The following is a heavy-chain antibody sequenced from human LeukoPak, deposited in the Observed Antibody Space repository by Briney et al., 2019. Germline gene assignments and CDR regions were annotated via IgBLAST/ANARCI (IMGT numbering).Heavy chain of an antibody. CDR2: IKQGGSEK. D-gene: IGHD6-13*01. J-gene: IGHJ4*02. Sequence: GSLTLSCAASGFTFSSYWMSWVRQAPGKGREWVANIKQGGSEKNYVDSVKGSFTIARDNAKNSLYLQMKRLRAEDKAVYYCARATIAAGGYYYFDYWVRG. V-gene: IGHV3-7*04. CDR3: ARATIAAGGYYYFDY. CDR1: GFTFSSYW.